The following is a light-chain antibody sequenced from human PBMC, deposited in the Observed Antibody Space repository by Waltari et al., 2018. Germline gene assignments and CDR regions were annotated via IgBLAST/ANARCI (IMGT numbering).Light chain of an antibody. CDR3: ATWDDSLNAYV. V-gene: IGLV1-36*01. J-gene: IGLJ1*01. CDR1: SSNIGNNT. Sequence: QSVLTQPPSVSGAPRQRVTISCSGSSSNIGNNTVNWYHQLPGKAPNLLIYYNDLLPSGVSDRFSGSKSGTSASLAISGLQFEDEADYYCATWDDSLNAYVFGTGTKVTVL. CDR2: YND.